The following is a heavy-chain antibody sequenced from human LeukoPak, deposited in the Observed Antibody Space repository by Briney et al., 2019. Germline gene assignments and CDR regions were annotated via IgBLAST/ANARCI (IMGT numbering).Heavy chain of an antibody. CDR2: IYSGGST. D-gene: IGHD6-13*01. CDR3: AKMVPIAAAGRYNWFDP. Sequence: GGSLRLSCAASGFTVSSNDMSWVRQAPGKGLKCISVIYSGGSTDYADSVKGRLTISRDNSKNTLYLQMNSLRAEDTAVYYCAKMVPIAAAGRYNWFDPWGQGTLVTVSS. J-gene: IGHJ5*02. V-gene: IGHV3-53*01. CDR1: GFTVSSND.